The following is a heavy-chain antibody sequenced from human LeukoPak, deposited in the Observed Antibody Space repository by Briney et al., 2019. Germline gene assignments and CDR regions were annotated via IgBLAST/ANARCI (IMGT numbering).Heavy chain of an antibody. J-gene: IGHJ6*03. CDR3: AKPPGTAMVYYYYYMDV. CDR1: GFTFSSYA. CDR2: ISGSGGST. Sequence: GGSLRLSCAASGFTFSSYAMSWVRQAPGKGLEWVSAISGSGGSTYYADSVKGRFTISRDNSKNTLYLQMNSLRAEDTAVYYCAKPPGTAMVYYYYYMDVWGKGTTVTVSS. V-gene: IGHV3-23*01. D-gene: IGHD5-18*01.